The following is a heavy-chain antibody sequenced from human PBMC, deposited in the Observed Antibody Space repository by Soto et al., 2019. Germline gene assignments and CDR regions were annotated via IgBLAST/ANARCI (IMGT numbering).Heavy chain of an antibody. CDR2: ISYDGSNK. D-gene: IGHD3-22*01. CDR3: AKEKYYYDSSGYYGLGY. CDR1: GFTFSSYG. J-gene: IGHJ4*02. Sequence: GGSLRLSCAASGFTFSSYGMHWVRQAPGKGLEWVAVISYDGSNKYYADSVKGRFTISRDNSKNTLYLQMNSLRAEDTAVYYCAKEKYYYDSSGYYGLGYWGQGTLVTVSS. V-gene: IGHV3-30*18.